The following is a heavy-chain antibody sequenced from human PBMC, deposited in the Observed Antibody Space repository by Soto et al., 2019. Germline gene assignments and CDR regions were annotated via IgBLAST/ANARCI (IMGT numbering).Heavy chain of an antibody. CDR2: VTWNGGTI. D-gene: IGHD3-10*01. CDR3: TKDSTISGPGWFDP. CDR1: GFSFDDFA. Sequence: VQLVESGGDLVQPGRSLRPSCAVSGFSFDDFAMHWVRQPPGKGLQWVSGVTWNGGTIGYADSVKGRFTNSKDSVKDFLYLQMTSLRAEDTALYFCTKDSTISGPGWFDPWGQGTLVTVSS. V-gene: IGHV3-9*01. J-gene: IGHJ5*02.